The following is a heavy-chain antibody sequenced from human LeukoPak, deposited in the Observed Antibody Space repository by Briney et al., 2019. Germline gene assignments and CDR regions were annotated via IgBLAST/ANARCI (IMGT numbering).Heavy chain of an antibody. Sequence: PSETLSLTCTVSGGSISSFYWSWIRQPPGKGLEWIGYIYYSGSTNYNPSLKSRVTISVDTSKNQFSLRLSAVTAADTAVYCCVGIVVAPNAFDIWGQGTMVTVSS. CDR3: VGIVVAPNAFDI. J-gene: IGHJ3*02. CDR2: IYYSGST. D-gene: IGHD3-22*01. CDR1: GGSISSFY. V-gene: IGHV4-59*01.